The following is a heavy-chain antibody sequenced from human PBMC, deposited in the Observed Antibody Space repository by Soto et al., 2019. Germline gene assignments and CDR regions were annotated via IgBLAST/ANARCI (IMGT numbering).Heavy chain of an antibody. D-gene: IGHD3-22*01. CDR3: ARHTYCYDSSGPPAY. CDR2: ISSSSSTI. J-gene: IGHJ4*02. CDR1: GFTFSTDS. Sequence: GGSLRLSCAASGFTFSTDSMNWVRQAPGKGLEWVSYISSSSSTIFYTDSVKGRFTVSRDNAKNSLYLQMNSLRAEDTAVYYCARHTYCYDSSGPPAYWGQGT. V-gene: IGHV3-48*01.